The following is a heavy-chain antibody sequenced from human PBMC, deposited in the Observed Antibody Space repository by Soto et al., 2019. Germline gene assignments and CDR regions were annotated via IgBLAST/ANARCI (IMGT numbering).Heavy chain of an antibody. V-gene: IGHV1-8*01. CDR1: GYTFTSYD. Sequence: ASVKVSCKASGYTFTSYDIHWVRQATGQGLEWMGWMNPNSGNTGYAQKLQGRVTMTRNTSISTAYMEMSSLRSEDTAVYYCASGPHYYGSGSPNDYWGQGTLVTVSS. CDR3: ASGPHYYGSGSPNDY. J-gene: IGHJ4*02. D-gene: IGHD3-10*01. CDR2: MNPNSGNT.